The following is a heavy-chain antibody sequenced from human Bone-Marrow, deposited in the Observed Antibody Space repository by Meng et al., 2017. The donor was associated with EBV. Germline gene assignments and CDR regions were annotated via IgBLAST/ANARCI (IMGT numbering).Heavy chain of an antibody. J-gene: IGHJ4*02. V-gene: IGHV1-69*01. CDR1: EGTFRSEA. CDR3: ASESGRGFTPDY. CDR2: LIPMVGAP. D-gene: IGHD3-10*01. Sequence: QVQLLPAGAEVKKPGSSVKVSCRNSEGTFRSEAVSWVRQAPGQGLEWMGGLIPMVGAPHYAQKFQGRVTIIADESTSTHSMELNSLRSEDTAMYYCASESGRGFTPDYWGQGTLVTVSS.